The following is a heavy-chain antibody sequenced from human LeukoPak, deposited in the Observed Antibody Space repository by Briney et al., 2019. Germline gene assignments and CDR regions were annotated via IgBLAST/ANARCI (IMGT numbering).Heavy chain of an antibody. CDR1: GFTFSSYW. D-gene: IGHD5-12*01. CDR2: INHSGSA. Sequence: GSLRLSCAASGFTFSSYWMSWVRQAPGKGLEWIGEINHSGSANYNPSLKSRVTLSVDTSKNQFSLNLSSVTAADTAVYYCASQQDSGTVSDYWGRRTLVTVSS. J-gene: IGHJ4*02. CDR3: ASQQDSGTVSDY. V-gene: IGHV4-34*01.